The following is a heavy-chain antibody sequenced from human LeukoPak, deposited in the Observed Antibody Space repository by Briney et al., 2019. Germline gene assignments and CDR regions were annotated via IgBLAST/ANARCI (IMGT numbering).Heavy chain of an antibody. Sequence: PGGSLRLSCAASGFTFSSYAMHWVRQAPGKGLEYVSAISSNGGSTYYANSVKGRFTISRDNSKNTLYLQMGSLRAEDMAVYYCARLHSGNLRLRFDYWGQGTLVTVSS. CDR2: ISSNGGST. D-gene: IGHD1-26*01. V-gene: IGHV3-64*01. CDR3: ARLHSGNLRLRFDY. J-gene: IGHJ4*02. CDR1: GFTFSSYA.